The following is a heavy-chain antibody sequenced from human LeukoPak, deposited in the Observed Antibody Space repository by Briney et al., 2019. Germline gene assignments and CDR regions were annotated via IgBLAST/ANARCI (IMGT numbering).Heavy chain of an antibody. CDR3: ARRIAAAAAPYYFDY. V-gene: IGHV3-74*01. CDR1: GFTFSSYW. Sequence: GGSLRLSCAASGFTFSSYWMHWVRQAPGKGLLWVSRINSDGSSTSYADSVKGRFTISRDNAKNTLYLQMNSLRAEDTAVYYCARRIAAAAAPYYFDYWGQGTLVTVSS. CDR2: INSDGSST. J-gene: IGHJ4*02. D-gene: IGHD6-13*01.